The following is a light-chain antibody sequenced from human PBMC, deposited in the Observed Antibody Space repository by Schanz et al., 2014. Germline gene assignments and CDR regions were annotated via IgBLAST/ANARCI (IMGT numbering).Light chain of an antibody. Sequence: EIVLTQSPGTLSLSPGERATLSCRASQSVSSSYLAWYQQKPGQAPRLLIYGASTRVTGIPGRFSGSGSGTDFTLTISSLQTEDFAVYYCQQYNNWPRTFGQGTKVEIK. V-gene: IGKV3-15*01. CDR2: GAS. J-gene: IGKJ1*01. CDR3: QQYNNWPRT. CDR1: QSVSSSY.